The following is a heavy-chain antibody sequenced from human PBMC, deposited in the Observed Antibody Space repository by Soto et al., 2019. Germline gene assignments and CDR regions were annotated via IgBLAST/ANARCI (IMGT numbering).Heavy chain of an antibody. CDR2: MNPNSGNT. CDR3: ARGLVSYPDYYYYGMDV. Sequence: ASVKVSCKASGYTFTSYDINWVRQATGQGLEWMGWMNPNSGNTGYAQTFQGRVTMTRNTSISTAYMELSSLRSEDTAVYYCARGLVSYPDYYYYGMDVWGQGTTVTVSS. V-gene: IGHV1-8*01. J-gene: IGHJ6*02. CDR1: GYTFTSYD. D-gene: IGHD3-16*02.